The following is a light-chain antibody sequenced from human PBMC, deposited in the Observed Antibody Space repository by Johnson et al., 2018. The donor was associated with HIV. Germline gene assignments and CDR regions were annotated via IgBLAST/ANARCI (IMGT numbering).Light chain of an antibody. CDR3: GTWDSSLSAGF. Sequence: VLTQPPSVSAAPGQTVTISCSGSSPNIGNNYVSWYQQLPGTAPKLLIYDNNKRSSGIPDRFSGSKSCPSATLGITGLQTGAEADYYCGTWDSSLSAGFFGTGTKVTVL. CDR2: DNN. CDR1: SPNIGNNY. V-gene: IGLV1-51*01. J-gene: IGLJ1*01.